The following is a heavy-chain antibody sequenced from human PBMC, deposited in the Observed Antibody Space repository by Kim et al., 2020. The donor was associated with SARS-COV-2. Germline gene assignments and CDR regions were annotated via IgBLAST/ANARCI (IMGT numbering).Heavy chain of an antibody. Sequence: GGSLRLSCAASGFTFSSYAMSWVRQAPGKGLEWVSAISGSGGSTYYADSVKGRFTISRDNSKKTLYLQMNSLRAEDTAVYYCAKEGGGYDILTGYYAFDIWGQGTMVTVSS. J-gene: IGHJ3*02. V-gene: IGHV3-23*01. CDR3: AKEGGGYDILTGYYAFDI. CDR2: ISGSGGST. D-gene: IGHD3-9*01. CDR1: GFTFSSYA.